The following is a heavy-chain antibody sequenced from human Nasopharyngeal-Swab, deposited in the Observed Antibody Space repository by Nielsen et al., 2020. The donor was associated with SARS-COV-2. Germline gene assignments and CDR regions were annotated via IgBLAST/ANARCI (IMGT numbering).Heavy chain of an antibody. J-gene: IGHJ4*02. V-gene: IGHV3-48*04. D-gene: IGHD1-14*01. CDR2: ISSGSGTI. Sequence: VRQAPGKGLEWILYISSGSGTIYSADSVKGRFTISRDNAKNSLYLQMNSLRAEDTAVYYCARDGPGRTFDHWGQGTLVTVSS. CDR3: ARDGPGRTFDH.